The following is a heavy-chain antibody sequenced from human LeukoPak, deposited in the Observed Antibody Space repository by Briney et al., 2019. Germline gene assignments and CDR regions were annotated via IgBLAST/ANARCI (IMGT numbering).Heavy chain of an antibody. CDR3: AKSDYYDGSGYFNY. CDR2: ISYDGSNK. V-gene: IGHV3-30*18. CDR1: GFTFSSYG. D-gene: IGHD3-22*01. J-gene: IGHJ4*02. Sequence: GGSLRLSCAASGFTFSSYGMHWVRQAPGKGLEWVAVISYDGSNKYYADSVKGRFTISRDNSKNTLYLQMNSLRAEDTAVYYCAKSDYYDGSGYFNYWGQGTLVTVSS.